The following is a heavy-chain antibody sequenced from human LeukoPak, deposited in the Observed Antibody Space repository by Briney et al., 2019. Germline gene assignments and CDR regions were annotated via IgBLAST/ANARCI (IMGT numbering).Heavy chain of an antibody. D-gene: IGHD2-15*01. CDR3: ARDRYCSGGSCYYYYYGMDV. J-gene: IGHJ6*02. Sequence: PGGSLRLSCAASGFTFSSYSMNWVRQAPGKGLEWVSYISSSSSTIYYADSVKGRFTISRDNAKNSLYLQMNSLRAEDTAVYYCARDRYCSGGSCYYYYYGMDVWGQGTTITVSS. V-gene: IGHV3-48*04. CDR1: GFTFSSYS. CDR2: ISSSSSTI.